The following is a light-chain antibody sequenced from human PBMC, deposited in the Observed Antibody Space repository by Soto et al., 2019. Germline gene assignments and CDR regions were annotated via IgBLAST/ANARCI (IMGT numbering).Light chain of an antibody. CDR2: GAS. Sequence: EIVMTQSPATLSVSPGEGATLSCRASQSVSSNSAWYQHKPGQAPRLLIYGASTRAPGIPARFSGGRSGTEVALTISRLQSEHAAIYYCQQDDKWYTFGQWTKLEIK. CDR3: QQDDKWYT. V-gene: IGKV3-15*01. CDR1: QSVSSN. J-gene: IGKJ2*01.